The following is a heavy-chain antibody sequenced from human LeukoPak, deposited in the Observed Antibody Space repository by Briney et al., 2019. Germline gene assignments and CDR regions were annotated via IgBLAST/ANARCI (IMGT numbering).Heavy chain of an antibody. CDR1: GGSISSGGYS. V-gene: IGHV4-31*03. CDR3: ARDRGPRRDTYYYDSSGFSQ. D-gene: IGHD3-22*01. CDR2: IYYSGST. Sequence: SETLSLTCTVSGGSISSGGYSWSWIRQHPGKGLEWIGYIYYSGSTYYNPSLKSRVTISVDTSKNQFSLKLSSVTTADTAVYYCARDRGPRRDTYYYDSSGFSQWGQGTMVTVSS. J-gene: IGHJ3*01.